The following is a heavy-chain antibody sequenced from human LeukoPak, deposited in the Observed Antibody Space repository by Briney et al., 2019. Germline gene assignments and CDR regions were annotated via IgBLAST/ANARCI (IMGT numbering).Heavy chain of an antibody. D-gene: IGHD3-16*01. CDR1: GFTFGDYA. CDR3: VKDAYPNYFDY. V-gene: IGHV3-30*04. J-gene: IGHJ4*02. CDR2: ISYDRSNK. Sequence: GGSLRLSCTASGFTFGDYAMSWVRQAPGKGLEWVAVISYDRSNKYYADSVKGRFTISRDNSKNTLYLQMSSLRGVDTAVYYCVKDAYPNYFDYWGQGTLVTVSS.